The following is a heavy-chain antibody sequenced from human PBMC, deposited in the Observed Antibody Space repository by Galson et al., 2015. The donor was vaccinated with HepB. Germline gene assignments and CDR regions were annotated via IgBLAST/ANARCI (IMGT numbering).Heavy chain of an antibody. V-gene: IGHV3-21*01. D-gene: IGHD6-19*01. CDR2: ISSSSSYI. J-gene: IGHJ4*02. Sequence: SLRLSCAASGFTFSSYSMNWVRQAPGKGLEWVSSISSSSSYIYYADSVKGRFTISRDNAKNSLYLQMNSLRAEDTAVYYCARGDAVAGVDYWGQGTLATVSS. CDR3: ARGDAVAGVDY. CDR1: GFTFSSYS.